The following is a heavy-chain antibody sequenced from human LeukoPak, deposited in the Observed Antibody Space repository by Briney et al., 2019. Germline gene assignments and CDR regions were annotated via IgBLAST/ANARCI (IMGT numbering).Heavy chain of an antibody. V-gene: IGHV3-23*01. D-gene: IGHD2-15*01. J-gene: IGHJ4*02. CDR1: GFYFANYA. CDR3: TKAPIVSCSGAFCYPFDS. CDR2: TVGGGSPNT. Sequence: GGSLRLSCAASGFYFANYAMSWVRQAPGKGLEWVSATVGGGSPNTYHADSVKGRFTISRENSKNTLFLQMNSLRAEDTAIYYCTKAPIVSCSGAFCYPFDSWGQGTLVTVSS.